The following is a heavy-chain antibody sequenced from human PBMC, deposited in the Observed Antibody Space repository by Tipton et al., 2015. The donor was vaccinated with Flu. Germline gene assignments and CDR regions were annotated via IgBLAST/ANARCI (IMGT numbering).Heavy chain of an antibody. D-gene: IGHD4-17*01. CDR2: IKQDGSEK. J-gene: IGHJ6*02. CDR1: GFTFSSYW. V-gene: IGHV3-7*01. Sequence: GSLRLSCAASGFTFSSYWMSWVRQAPGKGLEWVANIKQDGSEKYYVDSVKGRFTISRDNAKNSLYLQMNSLRAEDTAVYYCARSEDGDYVEYYYYGMDVWGQGTTVTVSS. CDR3: ARSEDGDYVEYYYYGMDV.